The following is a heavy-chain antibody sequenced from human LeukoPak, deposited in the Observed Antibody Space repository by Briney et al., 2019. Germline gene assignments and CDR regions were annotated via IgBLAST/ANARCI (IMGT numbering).Heavy chain of an antibody. CDR1: GLTFSSYW. CDR2: IKSDGRST. Sequence: GGSLRLSCAASGLTFSSYWMHWVRQAPGKGLVWVSRIKSDGRSTSYADSVKGRFTISRDNAKNTLYLQMNSLRAEDTAMYYCASSIAAAGDYWGQGTLVTVSS. D-gene: IGHD6-13*01. J-gene: IGHJ4*02. CDR3: ASSIAAAGDY. V-gene: IGHV3-74*01.